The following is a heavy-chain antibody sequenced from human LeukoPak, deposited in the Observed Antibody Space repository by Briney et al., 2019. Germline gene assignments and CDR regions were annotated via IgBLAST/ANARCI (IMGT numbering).Heavy chain of an antibody. CDR1: GFTFSSYE. J-gene: IGHJ4*02. CDR2: ISSSGSTI. CDR3: AREIGAGKQQLVPYFDY. Sequence: GGSLRLSCAASGFTFSSYEMNWVRQAPGKGLEWVSYISSSGSTIYYADSVKGRFTLSRDNAKNSLYLQMNSLRAEDTAVYYCAREIGAGKQQLVPYFDYWGQGTLVTVSS. V-gene: IGHV3-48*03. D-gene: IGHD6-13*01.